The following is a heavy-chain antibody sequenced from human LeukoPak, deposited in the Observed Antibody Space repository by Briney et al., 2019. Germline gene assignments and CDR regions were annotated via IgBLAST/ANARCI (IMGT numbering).Heavy chain of an antibody. CDR3: ARGGEQWQVPVFFDY. V-gene: IGHV3-7*01. D-gene: IGHD6-19*01. J-gene: IGHJ4*02. Sequence: PGGSLRLSCAASGFTFRNYWMTWVRHAPGKELEWVANIKQDGSGKYYVDSVRGRFTISRDNAKNSLFLQLSSLRGEDTAVYYCARGGEQWQVPVFFDYCGQGTLVTVSS. CDR1: GFTFRNYW. CDR2: IKQDGSGK.